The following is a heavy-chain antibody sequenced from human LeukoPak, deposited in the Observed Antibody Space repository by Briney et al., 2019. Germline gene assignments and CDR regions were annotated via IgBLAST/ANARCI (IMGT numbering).Heavy chain of an antibody. J-gene: IGHJ4*02. D-gene: IGHD3-10*01. CDR2: IYYSGGA. Sequence: SETLSLTCTVSGDSLRKSTFYWVWIRQPPGKGLEWIGSIYYSGGADYNPSLQSRVTISVDTSKNEFSLKVRSVTAADTAVYYCARVPLWFGELSVDYWGQGTLVTVSS. CDR3: ARVPLWFGELSVDY. V-gene: IGHV4-39*07. CDR1: GDSLRKSTFY.